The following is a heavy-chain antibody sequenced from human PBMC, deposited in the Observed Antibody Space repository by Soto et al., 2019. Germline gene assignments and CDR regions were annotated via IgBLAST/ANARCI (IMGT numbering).Heavy chain of an antibody. CDR2: IYYSGST. CDR3: ARDRVAVAGIDYYGMDV. Sequence: SETLSLTCTVSGGSISSYYWSWIRQPPGKGLEWIGYIYYSGSTNYNPSLKSRVTISVDTSKNQFSLKLSSVTAADTAVYYCARDRVAVAGIDYYGMDVWGQGTTVTVSS. V-gene: IGHV4-59*01. J-gene: IGHJ6*02. D-gene: IGHD6-19*01. CDR1: GGSISSYY.